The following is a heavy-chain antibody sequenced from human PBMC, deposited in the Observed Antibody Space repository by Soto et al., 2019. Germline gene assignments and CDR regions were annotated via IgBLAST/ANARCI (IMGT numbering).Heavy chain of an antibody. Sequence: QVQLLQWGAGLLKPSETLSLTCAIYGGSFSGYYWSWIRQPPGMGLEWIGEVGQSGSTNYNPSLKSRVTISGDTSKNQCSLKLNSVTAADTAVYYCARDRQRGYCTGGSCYSYFDYWGQGALVIVSS. CDR1: GGSFSGYY. J-gene: IGHJ4*02. CDR3: ARDRQRGYCTGGSCYSYFDY. V-gene: IGHV4-34*01. D-gene: IGHD2-15*01. CDR2: VGQSGST.